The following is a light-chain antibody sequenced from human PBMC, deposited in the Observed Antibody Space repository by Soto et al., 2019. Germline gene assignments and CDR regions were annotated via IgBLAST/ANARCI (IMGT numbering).Light chain of an antibody. Sequence: QSALTQPASVSGSPGQSITISCTGTSSDVGGYNYVSWYQQHPGEAPKLMIYDVNDWPSGVSNRFSGSKSGNTASLTISGLQAEDEADYYCSSYTTSSTVVFGGGTKLTVL. CDR2: DVN. J-gene: IGLJ2*01. CDR3: SSYTTSSTVV. CDR1: SSDVGGYNY. V-gene: IGLV2-14*03.